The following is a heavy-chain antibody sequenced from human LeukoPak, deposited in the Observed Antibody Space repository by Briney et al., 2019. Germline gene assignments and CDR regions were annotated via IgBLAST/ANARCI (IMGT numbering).Heavy chain of an antibody. CDR2: ISPSGGST. Sequence: GASVKVSCKAFGYTFTSNYMHWVRQAPGQGPEWMGVISPSGGSTTYAQKFQGRVTMTTDTSTSTAYMELRSLRSDDTAVYYCARQRGYSSDYWGQGTLVTVSS. V-gene: IGHV1-46*01. D-gene: IGHD3-22*01. CDR3: ARQRGYSSDY. CDR1: GYTFTSNY. J-gene: IGHJ4*02.